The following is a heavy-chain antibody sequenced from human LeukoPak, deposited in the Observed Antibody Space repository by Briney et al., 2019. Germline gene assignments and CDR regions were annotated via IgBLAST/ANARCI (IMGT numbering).Heavy chain of an antibody. Sequence: GGSLRLSCAASGFSLSDHYMDWVRQAPGKGLEWVSSISSSSSYIYYADSVKGRFTISRDNAKNSLYLQMNSLRAEDTAVYYCARGRGYSYGYDYWGQGTLVTVSS. CDR2: ISSSSSYI. CDR1: GFSLSDHY. D-gene: IGHD5-18*01. J-gene: IGHJ4*02. V-gene: IGHV3-21*01. CDR3: ARGRGYSYGYDY.